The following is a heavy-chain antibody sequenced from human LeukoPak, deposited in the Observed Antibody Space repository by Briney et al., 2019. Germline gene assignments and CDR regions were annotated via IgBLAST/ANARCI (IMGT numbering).Heavy chain of an antibody. CDR3: ARDRGGVSCHSDSCVYNWFDP. D-gene: IGHD2-15*01. CDR2: ISYDGSNK. CDR1: GFTFSSSG. V-gene: IGHV3-30*03. J-gene: IGHJ5*02. Sequence: GGSLRLSCAASGFTFSSSGMHWVRQAPGKGLEWVAVISYDGSNKYYADSVKGRFTISRDNFKNTLYLQMNSLRAEDTAVYYCARDRGGVSCHSDSCVYNWFDPWGQGTLVTVSS.